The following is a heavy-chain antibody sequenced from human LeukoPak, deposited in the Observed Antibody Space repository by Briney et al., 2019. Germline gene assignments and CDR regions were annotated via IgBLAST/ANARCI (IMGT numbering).Heavy chain of an antibody. J-gene: IGHJ5*02. D-gene: IGHD3-10*01. CDR3: ARDFLGSGSYWFDP. Sequence: SVKVSCKASGGTFSSYAISWVRQASGQGLEWMGGIIPIFGTANYAQKFQGRVTITTDESASTAYMELSSLRSEDTAVYYCARDFLGSGSYWFDPWGQGTLVTVSS. CDR1: GGTFSSYA. V-gene: IGHV1-69*05. CDR2: IIPIFGTA.